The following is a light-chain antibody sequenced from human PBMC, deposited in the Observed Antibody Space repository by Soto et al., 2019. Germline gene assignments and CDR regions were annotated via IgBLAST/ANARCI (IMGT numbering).Light chain of an antibody. CDR1: SSDVGGYNY. CDR3: SSYTGSSTLYV. Sequence: QSVLTQPASVSGSPGQSITISCTGTSSDVGGYNYVSWYQQHPGKAPKLMIYEVSNRPSGVSNRFSGSKSGNTASLTISGLQAEDEADYYCSSYTGSSTLYVFGTGTKSPS. J-gene: IGLJ1*01. V-gene: IGLV2-14*01. CDR2: EVS.